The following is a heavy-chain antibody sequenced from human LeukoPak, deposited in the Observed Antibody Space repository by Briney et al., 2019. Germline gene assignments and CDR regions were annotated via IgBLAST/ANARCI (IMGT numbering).Heavy chain of an antibody. J-gene: IGHJ4*02. D-gene: IGHD3-10*01. V-gene: IGHV3-23*01. CDR3: AKGLYHYYGSGSYTLDF. CDR2: ICGRDNGT. Sequence: GGSLRLSCAASGFTFSIYAMTWVRQAPGKGLELVSAICGRDNGTWYADSVKGRFTISRDNSKNTPYLQMTSLTAEDTAVYYCAKGLYHYYGSGSYTLDFWGQGTQVTVSS. CDR1: GFTFSIYA.